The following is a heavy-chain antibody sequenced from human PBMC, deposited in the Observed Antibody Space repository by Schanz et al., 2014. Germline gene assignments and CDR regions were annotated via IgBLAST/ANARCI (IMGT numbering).Heavy chain of an antibody. CDR2: IRNDGNNK. CDR3: AKSYDTSGYSGFDY. D-gene: IGHD3-22*01. J-gene: IGHJ4*02. CDR1: GFTFSFSG. Sequence: QVQLVESGGGVVQPGGSLRLSCAASGFTFSFSGMQWVRQAPGKGLEWVAFIRNDGNNKYYADSVKGRFTISRDNSKNTLYLQMNSLRTEDTAVYFCAKSYDTSGYSGFDYWGQGTLVTVSS. V-gene: IGHV3-30*02.